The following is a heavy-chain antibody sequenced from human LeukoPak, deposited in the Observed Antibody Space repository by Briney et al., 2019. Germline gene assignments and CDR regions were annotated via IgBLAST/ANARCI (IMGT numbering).Heavy chain of an antibody. CDR3: ARDQVTYCSGGSCFHYYYYYYMGV. CDR1: GFTFSSDW. CDR2: IKQDGSEK. J-gene: IGHJ6*03. D-gene: IGHD2-15*01. Sequence: GGSLRLSCAAAGFTFSSDWMSCVRQAPGRGREWVANIKQDGSEKYYVDSVKGRFTIPRDNAKNSLYLQMNSLRAEDTAVYYCARDQVTYCSGGSCFHYYYYYYMGVWGKGTTVTVSS. V-gene: IGHV3-7*01.